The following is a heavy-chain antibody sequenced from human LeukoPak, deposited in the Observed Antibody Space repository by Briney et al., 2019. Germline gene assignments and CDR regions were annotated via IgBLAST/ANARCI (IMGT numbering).Heavy chain of an antibody. CDR1: GGFISSYY. J-gene: IGHJ3*02. CDR3: ARDDILTDELAFDI. CDR2: IYTSGST. Sequence: KPSETLSLTCSVSGGFISSYYWSWIRQPAGKGLEWIGRIYTSGSTNYNPSLKSRVTMSVDTSKNQFSLKLSSVTAADTAVYYCARDDILTDELAFDIWGQGTMVTVSS. D-gene: IGHD3-9*01. V-gene: IGHV4-4*07.